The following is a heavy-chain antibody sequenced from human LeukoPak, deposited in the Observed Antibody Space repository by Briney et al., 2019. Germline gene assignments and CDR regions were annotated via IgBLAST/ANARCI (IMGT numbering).Heavy chain of an antibody. D-gene: IGHD6-13*01. CDR3: AKDGFIAAAKYYFDY. J-gene: IGHJ4*02. CDR2: ISYDGSNK. V-gene: IGHV3-30*18. CDR1: GFTFSIYG. Sequence: PGGSLRLSCAASGFTFSIYGMHWVRQAPGKGLEWVAVISYDGSNKYYADSVKGRFTISRDNSKNTLYLQMNSRRAEDTAVYYCAKDGFIAAAKYYFDYWGQGTLVTVSS.